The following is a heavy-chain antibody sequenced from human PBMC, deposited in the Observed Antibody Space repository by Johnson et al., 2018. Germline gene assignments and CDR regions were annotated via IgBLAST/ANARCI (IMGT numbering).Heavy chain of an antibody. D-gene: IGHD4-17*01. Sequence: VQLVESGGGLVQPGGSLRLSCAASGFTFSSYDMHWVRQATGKGLEWVSAIGTAGDTYYPGSVKGRFTISRENAKNSFYLQMNSLRAEETAVYYCAKGGVTTYYDMDVWGQGTRVSVSS. CDR1: GFTFSSYD. CDR3: AKGGVTTYYDMDV. V-gene: IGHV3-13*01. J-gene: IGHJ6*02. CDR2: IGTAGDT.